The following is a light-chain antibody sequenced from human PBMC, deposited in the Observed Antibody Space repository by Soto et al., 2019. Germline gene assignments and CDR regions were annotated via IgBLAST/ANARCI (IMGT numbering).Light chain of an antibody. V-gene: IGLV2-14*01. CDR1: SSDVGGYNY. CDR2: EVS. CDR3: SSYTTISTLEV. J-gene: IGLJ3*02. Sequence: QSVLTQPASESGSPGQSITISCTGTSSDVGGYNYVSWYQQHPGKAPKLMIYEVSNRPSGVSNRFSGSKSGNTASLTISGLQAEDEADYYCSSYTTISTLEVFGGGTQLTVL.